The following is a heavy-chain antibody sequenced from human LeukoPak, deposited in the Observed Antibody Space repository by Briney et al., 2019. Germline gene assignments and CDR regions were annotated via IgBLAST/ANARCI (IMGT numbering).Heavy chain of an antibody. CDR2: ISPYNGGT. CDR1: GYTFSGYY. J-gene: IGHJ6*03. V-gene: IGHV1-2*02. Sequence: ASVKVSCKASGYTFSGYYIHWVRQAPGQGLEWMGWISPYNGGTNYAQNFQSRITMTRDTSITTAYMELSRLRSDDTAVYYCARDPRYYDFWGGYYNEDYYYYYMDVWGKGTTVTVSS. D-gene: IGHD3-3*01. CDR3: ARDPRYYDFWGGYYNEDYYYYYMDV.